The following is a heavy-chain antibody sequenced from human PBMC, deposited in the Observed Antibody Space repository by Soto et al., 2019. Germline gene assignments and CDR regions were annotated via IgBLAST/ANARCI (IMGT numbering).Heavy chain of an antibody. D-gene: IGHD3-16*01. J-gene: IGHJ3*02. V-gene: IGHV3-23*01. CDR3: AKDVYVVPHAFDI. Sequence: EVQLLESGGGLVQPGGSLRLSCAASGFTFSSYAMSWVRQAPGKGLEWVSAISGSGGSTYYAESVKGRFTIARDNSKNTLYQQMNSLRAEDTAVYYCAKDVYVVPHAFDIWGQGTMVTVSS. CDR1: GFTFSSYA. CDR2: ISGSGGST.